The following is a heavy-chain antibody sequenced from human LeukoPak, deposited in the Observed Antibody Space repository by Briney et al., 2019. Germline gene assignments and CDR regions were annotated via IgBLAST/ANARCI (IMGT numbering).Heavy chain of an antibody. V-gene: IGHV1-2*02. CDR1: GYTFTSYY. D-gene: IGHD2-15*01. CDR3: ARDLCHGGSCFHFDS. CDR2: INPDSGAT. Sequence: GASVKVSCKASGYTFTSYYMHWVRQAPGQGLEWLAWINPDSGATNFAQRFQGRVTMTRDTSVNTVHMELNRLRSDDTAVYYCARDLCHGGSCFHFDSWGQGTLVTVSS. J-gene: IGHJ4*02.